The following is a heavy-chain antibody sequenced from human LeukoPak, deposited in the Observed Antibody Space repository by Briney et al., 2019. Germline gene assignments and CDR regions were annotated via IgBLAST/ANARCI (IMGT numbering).Heavy chain of an antibody. CDR3: ARLGYYGSGSYYKYYYYYYMDV. Sequence: SETLSLTCTVSGYSISSGYYWGWIRQPPGKGLEWIGSIYYSGSTYYNPSLKSRVTISVDTSKNQFSLKLSSVTAADTAVYYCARLGYYGSGSYYKYYYYYYMDVWGKGTTVTISS. V-gene: IGHV4-38-2*02. D-gene: IGHD3-10*01. J-gene: IGHJ6*03. CDR1: GYSISSGYY. CDR2: IYYSGST.